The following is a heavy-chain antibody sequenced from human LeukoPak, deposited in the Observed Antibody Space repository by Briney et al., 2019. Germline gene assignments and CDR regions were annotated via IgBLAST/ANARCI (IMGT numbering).Heavy chain of an antibody. J-gene: IGHJ5*02. CDR1: GFTFSSYA. Sequence: GGSLRLSCAASGFTFSSYAMSWVRQAPGKGLEWVSAISGSGGSTYYADSVKGRFTISRDNSKNTLYLQMNSLRAEDTAVYYCAKGLAGSGILSNWFDPWGQGTLVTVSS. CDR2: ISGSGGST. D-gene: IGHD3-10*01. V-gene: IGHV3-23*01. CDR3: AKGLAGSGILSNWFDP.